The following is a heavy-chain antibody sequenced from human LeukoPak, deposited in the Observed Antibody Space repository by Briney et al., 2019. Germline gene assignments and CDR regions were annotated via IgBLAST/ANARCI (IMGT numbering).Heavy chain of an antibody. CDR2: IYTDGGA. D-gene: IGHD6-19*01. CDR1: GFTVSSNH. CDR3: AKRPPSVAGVTYGMDV. J-gene: IGHJ6*02. Sequence: GSLRLSCAASGFTVSSNHMSWVRQAPGKGLEWVSIIYTDGGAYYADSVKGRFTISRDSSNNTLYLQMNSLKAEDTAVYYCAKRPPSVAGVTYGMDVWGQGTTVTVSS. V-gene: IGHV3-53*01.